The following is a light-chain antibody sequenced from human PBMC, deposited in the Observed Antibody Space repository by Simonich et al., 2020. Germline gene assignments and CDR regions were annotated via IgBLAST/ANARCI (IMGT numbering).Light chain of an antibody. J-gene: IGLJ2*01. CDR2: DAR. CDR3: QVWDSSSDVV. Sequence: LTQPHSVSESPGKTVTISCTRSSGSIASNYVQWYQQKPGQAPVLVVYDARDRPSGIPGRFSGSNSGNTATLTISRVEAGDEADYYCQVWDSSSDVVFGGGTKLTVL. CDR1: SGSIASNY. V-gene: IGLV3-21*03.